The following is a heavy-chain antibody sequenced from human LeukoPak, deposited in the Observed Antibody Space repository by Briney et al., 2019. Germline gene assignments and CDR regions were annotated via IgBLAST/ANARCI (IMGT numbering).Heavy chain of an antibody. CDR2: LSGSGDGQ. Sequence: PGGSLRLSCSASGFTFTNYGMSWVRQAPGKGLEWVSGLSGSGDGQFYADSVEGRFTISRGIFCKIWYLQMNSLRAEDTAVYYCAKGCQCPSGLSSWFDPRGQGTLVAVSS. CDR3: AKGCQCPSGLSSWFDP. D-gene: IGHD1-14*01. V-gene: IGHV3-23*01. CDR1: GFTFTNYG. J-gene: IGHJ5*02.